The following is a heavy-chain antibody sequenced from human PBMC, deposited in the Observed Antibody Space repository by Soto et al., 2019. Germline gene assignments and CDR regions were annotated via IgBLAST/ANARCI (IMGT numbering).Heavy chain of an antibody. V-gene: IGHV1-3*01. J-gene: IGHJ4*02. CDR2: INAGNGDT. D-gene: IGHD1-1*01. CDR3: ARDPGTGAALRAYHFDY. Sequence: ASVKVSCKASRYSFTSYALHWVRQAPGQRLEWMGWINAGNGDTKYSEKFQGRVTITRDTSANTAYMELSSLRSEDTSVYYCARDPGTGAALRAYHFDYWGQGTLVTVSS. CDR1: RYSFTSYA.